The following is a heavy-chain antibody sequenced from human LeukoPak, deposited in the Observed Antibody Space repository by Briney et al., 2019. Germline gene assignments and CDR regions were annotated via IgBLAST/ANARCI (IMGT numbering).Heavy chain of an antibody. J-gene: IGHJ5*02. D-gene: IGHD3-9*01. CDR3: ARGNYDILTGYYRTSIRFDP. CDR1: GGSISSSNW. Sequence: SGTLSLTCAVSGGSISSSNWWSWVRQPPGKGLEWIGYIYHSGSTYYNPSLKSRVTISVDRSKNQFSLKLSSVTAADTAVYYCARGNYDILTGYYRTSIRFDPWGQGTLVTVSS. V-gene: IGHV4-4*02. CDR2: IYHSGST.